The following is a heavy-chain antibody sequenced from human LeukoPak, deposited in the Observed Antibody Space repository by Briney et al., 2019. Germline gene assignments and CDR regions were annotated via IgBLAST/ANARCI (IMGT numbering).Heavy chain of an antibody. D-gene: IGHD6-19*01. CDR3: AKVSLGSGWYGWFDP. V-gene: IGHV3-23*01. J-gene: IGHJ5*02. CDR2: ISGSGGST. CDR1: GFTFSSYA. Sequence: GGSLRLSCAASGFTFSSYAMSWVRQAPGKGLEWVSAISGSGGSTYYADSVKGRFTISRDNSKNTLYLQMNSLRAEDTAVYYCAKVSLGSGWYGWFDPWGQGTLVTVSS.